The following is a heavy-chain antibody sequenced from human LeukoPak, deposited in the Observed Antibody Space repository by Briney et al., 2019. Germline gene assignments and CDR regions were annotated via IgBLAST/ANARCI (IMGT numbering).Heavy chain of an antibody. CDR2: ISAYNGNT. J-gene: IGHJ4*02. CDR3: ARDTDFWSGYSNQDAFDY. V-gene: IGHV1-18*01. CDR1: GYTFTSYG. D-gene: IGHD3-3*01. Sequence: ASVKVSCKASGYTFTSYGISWVRQAPGQGLEWMGWISAYNGNTNYAQKLQGRVTMTTDTSSSTAYMELRSLRSDDTAVYYCARDTDFWSGYSNQDAFDYWGQGTLVTVSS.